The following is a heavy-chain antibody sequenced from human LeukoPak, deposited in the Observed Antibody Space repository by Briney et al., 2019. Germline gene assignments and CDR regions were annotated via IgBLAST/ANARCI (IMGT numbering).Heavy chain of an antibody. V-gene: IGHV1-69*04. CDR3: ARVDNWNDLYYFDY. D-gene: IGHD1-20*01. CDR2: IIPILGIA. CDR1: GGTFSSYA. J-gene: IGHJ4*02. Sequence: EASVKVSCKASGGTFSSYAISWVRQAPGQGLEWMGRIIPILGIANYAQKFQGRVTITADKSTSTAYMKLSSLRSEDTAVYYCARVDNWNDLYYFDYWGQGTLVTVSS.